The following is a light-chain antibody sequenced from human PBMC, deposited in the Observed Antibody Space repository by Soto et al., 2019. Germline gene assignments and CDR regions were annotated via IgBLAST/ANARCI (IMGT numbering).Light chain of an antibody. Sequence: QSALTQPPPVSGAPGQRVTISCTGSSSNIGAGYDVHWYQQLPGTAPKLLIYGNSNRPSGVPDRFSGSKSGTSASLAITGLQAEDEADYYCQSYDSSLSAHVVFGGGTKLTVL. V-gene: IGLV1-40*01. CDR2: GNS. CDR1: SSNIGAGYD. CDR3: QSYDSSLSAHVV. J-gene: IGLJ2*01.